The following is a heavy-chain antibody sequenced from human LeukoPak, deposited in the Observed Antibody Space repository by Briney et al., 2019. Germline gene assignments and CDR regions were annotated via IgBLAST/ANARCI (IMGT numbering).Heavy chain of an antibody. CDR3: AREQLVHGTNWFDP. V-gene: IGHV3-21*01. D-gene: IGHD6-6*01. CDR2: ISSSSSYI. J-gene: IGHJ5*02. CDR1: GFTFSSYS. Sequence: PGGSLRLSCAASGFTFSSYSMNWVRQAPGKGLEWVSSISSSSSYIYYADSVKGRFTISRDNAKNSLYLQMNSLRAEDTAVYYCAREQLVHGTNWFDPWGQGTLVTVSS.